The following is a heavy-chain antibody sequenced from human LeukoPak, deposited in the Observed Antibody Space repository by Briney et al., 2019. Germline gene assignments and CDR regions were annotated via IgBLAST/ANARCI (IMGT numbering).Heavy chain of an antibody. D-gene: IGHD1-26*01. V-gene: IGHV4-34*01. J-gene: IGHJ4*02. CDR3: ARDKVVGATHFDY. CDR1: GGSFSGYY. Sequence: SETLSLTCAVYGGSFSGYYWSWIRQPPGKGLEWIGEINHSGSTNYNPSLKSRVTISVDTSKNQVSLKLSSVTAADTAVYYCARDKVVGATHFDYWGQGTLVTVSS. CDR2: INHSGST.